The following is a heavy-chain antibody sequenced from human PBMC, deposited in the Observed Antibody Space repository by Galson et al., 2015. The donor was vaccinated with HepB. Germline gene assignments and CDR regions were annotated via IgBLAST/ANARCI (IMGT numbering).Heavy chain of an antibody. CDR2: IIPILGIA. CDR1: GGTFSSYA. J-gene: IGHJ6*03. D-gene: IGHD6-6*01. V-gene: IGHV1-69*04. Sequence: VKVSCKASGGTFSSYAISWVRQAPGQGLEWMGRIIPILGIANYAQKFQGRVTITADKSTSTAYMELSSLRSEDTAVYYCARGARIAARPYYYYYYMDVWGKGTTVTVSS. CDR3: ARGARIAARPYYYYYYMDV.